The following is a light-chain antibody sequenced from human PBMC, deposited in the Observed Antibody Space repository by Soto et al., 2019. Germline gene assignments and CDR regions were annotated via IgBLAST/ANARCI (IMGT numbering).Light chain of an antibody. V-gene: IGKV3-20*01. J-gene: IGKJ4*01. CDR2: GAS. CDR1: PSVSSSY. CDR3: QQYGSSPLIT. Sequence: EIVLTQSPSTLSXXXGXXXTLXXXAXPSVSSSYLAWYQQKPGQAPRLLIYGASSRATGIPDRFSGSGSGTDFTLTISRLEPEDFAVYYCQQYGSSPLITFGGGTKVDI.